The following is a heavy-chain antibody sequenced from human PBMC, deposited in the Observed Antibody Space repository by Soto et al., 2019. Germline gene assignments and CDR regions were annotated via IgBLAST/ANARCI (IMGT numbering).Heavy chain of an antibody. CDR2: ISYSGST. CDR3: ARTYVTDVVVVPPSKEYTHV. V-gene: IGHV4-39*01. J-gene: IGHJ6*03. Sequence: SETLSLTCTVSGGSISSSSSSWGWIRQPPGKGLEWLGIISYSGSTYYSPSLKSRVTISVDASKNLFSLKLSSVTAADTAVYYCARTYVTDVVVVPPSKEYTHVWGKGTTGTVSS. D-gene: IGHD2-2*01. CDR1: GGSISSSSSS.